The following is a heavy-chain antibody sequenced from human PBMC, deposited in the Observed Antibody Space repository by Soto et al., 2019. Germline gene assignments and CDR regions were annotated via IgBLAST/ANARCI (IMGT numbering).Heavy chain of an antibody. D-gene: IGHD4-17*01. CDR3: ARDGYGDYGY. CDR1: GYTFTRNG. J-gene: IGHJ4*02. V-gene: IGHV1-18*01. Sequence: QVQLVQSGAEVKKPGTSVKVSCKASGYTFTRNGVSWVRQAPGQGLEWMGWISTYNGNTNYAQKLQGRVTMTRDTSTSIAYMELRDLRSDDTAVYYCARDGYGDYGYWGQGSLVTVSS. CDR2: ISTYNGNT.